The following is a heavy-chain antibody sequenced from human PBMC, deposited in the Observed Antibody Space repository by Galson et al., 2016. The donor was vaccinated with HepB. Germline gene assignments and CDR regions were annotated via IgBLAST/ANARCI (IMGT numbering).Heavy chain of an antibody. CDR3: ARDLTPSFDSGTYYDAFDI. V-gene: IGHV3-7*01. CDR1: GFTFSSYW. J-gene: IGHJ3*02. CDR2: IRRDATQK. D-gene: IGHD5-12*01. Sequence: SLRLSCAASGFTFSSYWMTWVRQTPGQGLEWVANIRRDATQKNYVDSVKGRFTISRDNAKNSLFLQMNSLRAEDTAVYYFARDLTPSFDSGTYYDAFDIWGQGTMVTVSS.